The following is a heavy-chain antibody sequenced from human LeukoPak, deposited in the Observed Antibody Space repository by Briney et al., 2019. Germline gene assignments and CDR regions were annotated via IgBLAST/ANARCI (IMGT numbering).Heavy chain of an antibody. D-gene: IGHD3-3*01. J-gene: IGHJ4*02. Sequence: GGSLRLSCSASGLTFTTYNMNWVRQAPGKGLEWVSYISSSSTIYYADSVKGRFTISRDNAKNSLYLQMNSLRAEDTAVYYCARDFLEDSYWGQGTLVTVSS. CDR1: GLTFTTYN. V-gene: IGHV3-48*01. CDR3: ARDFLEDSY. CDR2: ISSSSTI.